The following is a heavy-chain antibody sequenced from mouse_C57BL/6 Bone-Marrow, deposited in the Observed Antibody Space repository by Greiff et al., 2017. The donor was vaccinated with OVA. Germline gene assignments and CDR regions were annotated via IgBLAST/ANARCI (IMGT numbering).Heavy chain of an antibody. CDR1: GFTFSSYG. V-gene: IGHV5-6*02. D-gene: IGHD2-4*01. CDR2: ISSGGSYT. Sequence: DVMLVESGGDLVKPGGSLKLSCAASGFTFSSYGMSWVRQTPDKRLEWVATISSGGSYTYYPDSVKGRFTISRDNAKNTLYLQMSSLKSEDTAMYYCARQMITSLYYYAMDYWGQGTSVTVSS. CDR3: ARQMITSLYYYAMDY. J-gene: IGHJ4*01.